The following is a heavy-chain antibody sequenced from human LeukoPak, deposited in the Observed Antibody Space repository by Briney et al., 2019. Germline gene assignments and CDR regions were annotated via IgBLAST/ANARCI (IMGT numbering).Heavy chain of an antibody. V-gene: IGHV3-21*01. CDR2: ISSSSSYI. J-gene: IGHJ5*01. CDR3: AREGGYCSGGSCRWFDS. D-gene: IGHD2-15*01. Sequence: GGSLRLSCAASGFTFSSYSMNWVRQAPGKGLEWVSSISSSSSYIYYADSVKGRFTISRDNAKNSLYLQMNSLRAEDTAVYYCAREGGYCSGGSCRWFDSWGQGSLVTVSS. CDR1: GFTFSSYS.